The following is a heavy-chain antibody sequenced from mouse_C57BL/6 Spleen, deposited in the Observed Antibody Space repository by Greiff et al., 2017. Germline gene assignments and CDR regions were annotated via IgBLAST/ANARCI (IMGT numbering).Heavy chain of an antibody. Sequence: QVQLKESVAELVRPGASVKLSCKASGYTFTDYYINWVKQRPGQGLEWIARIYPGSGNTYYTEKFKGKATLTAEKSSSTAYMQLSSLTSEDSAVYFCARDYGNYFFYAMDYWGQGTSVTVSS. CDR1: GYTFTDYY. CDR2: IYPGSGNT. J-gene: IGHJ4*01. D-gene: IGHD2-1*01. V-gene: IGHV1-76*01. CDR3: ARDYGNYFFYAMDY.